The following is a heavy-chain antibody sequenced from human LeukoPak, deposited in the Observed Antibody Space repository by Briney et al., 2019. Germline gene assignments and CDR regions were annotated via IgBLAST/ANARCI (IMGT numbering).Heavy chain of an antibody. CDR3: ARFEYSSSWVY. Sequence: PSETLSLTCTVSGGSISSGSYYWSWIRQPAGKGLEWIGRIYTSGSTNYNPSLKSRVTISVDTSKNQFSLKLSSVTAADTAVYYCARFEYSSSWVYWGQGTLVTVSS. CDR1: GGSISSGSYY. J-gene: IGHJ4*02. D-gene: IGHD6-6*01. V-gene: IGHV4-61*02. CDR2: IYTSGST.